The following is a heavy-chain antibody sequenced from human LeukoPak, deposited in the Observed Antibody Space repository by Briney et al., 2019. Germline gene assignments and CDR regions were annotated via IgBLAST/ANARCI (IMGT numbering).Heavy chain of an antibody. J-gene: IGHJ4*02. V-gene: IGHV3-30*03. CDR1: GFTFSSYG. Sequence: GGSLRLSCAASGFTFSSYGMHWVRQAPGEGLEWVAVISYDGSNKYYADSVKGRFTISRDNSKNTLYLQMNSLGAEDTAVYYCASHVDYGDYLPDYWGQGTLVTVSS. CDR3: ASHVDYGDYLPDY. D-gene: IGHD4-17*01. CDR2: ISYDGSNK.